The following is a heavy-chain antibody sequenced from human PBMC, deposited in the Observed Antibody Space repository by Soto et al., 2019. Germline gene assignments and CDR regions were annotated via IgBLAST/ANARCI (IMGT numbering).Heavy chain of an antibody. J-gene: IGHJ5*02. V-gene: IGHV6-1*01. CDR2: TYYRSKWYN. CDR1: GDSVSTNSVG. Sequence: PSQTLSLTCAISGDSVSTNSVGWNWIRQSPSRGLEWLGRTYYRSKWYNDYAVSVKSRITINPDTSKNQFSLQLNSVTPEDTAVYYCARDDWNYVGWFDPWGLGTLVTVSS. D-gene: IGHD1-7*01. CDR3: ARDDWNYVGWFDP.